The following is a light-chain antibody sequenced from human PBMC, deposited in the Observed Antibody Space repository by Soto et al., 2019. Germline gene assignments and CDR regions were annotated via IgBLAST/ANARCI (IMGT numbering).Light chain of an antibody. V-gene: IGLV2-8*01. CDR2: EVV. Sequence: QSALTQPPSASGSPGQTVTISCTGTKNDIGVYDFVSWYQHHPGKAPRLIIYEVVQRPSGVPDRFSGSKSGNTASLTVSGLQAADEADYPCKSYAGSNHYVFGTGTKVTVL. CDR1: KNDIGVYDF. J-gene: IGLJ1*01. CDR3: KSYAGSNHYV.